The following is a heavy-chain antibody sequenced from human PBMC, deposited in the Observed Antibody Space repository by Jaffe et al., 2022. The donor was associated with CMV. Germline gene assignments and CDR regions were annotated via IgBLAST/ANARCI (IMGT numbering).Heavy chain of an antibody. CDR2: IYHTGNT. CDR3: ARVKIAAAGLAQLFDH. Sequence: QLQLQESGPGLAKPSETLSLTCTVSGGSVSSSSNYWGWIRQSPGKGLEWIGSIYHTGNTYYNPSLKSRVTISVDTSKNQFSLNVNSVTAADTAVYYCARVKIAAAGLAQLFDHWGQGTLVTVSS. V-gene: IGHV4-39*01. J-gene: IGHJ4*02. D-gene: IGHD6-13*01. CDR1: GGSVSSSSNY.